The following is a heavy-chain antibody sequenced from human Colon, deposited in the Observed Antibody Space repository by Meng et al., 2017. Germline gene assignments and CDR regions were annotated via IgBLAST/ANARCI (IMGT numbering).Heavy chain of an antibody. Sequence: QAQLVQSAAEVKKPGASVKVSCKASGDPFTNYGISWVRQAPGQGLEWVGWITAHSGSTNYAQKFQGRVTMTTDTSTNTAYMELRSLGSDDTAVYYCARDQKYSFGTYFFDFWGQGTLVTVSS. D-gene: IGHD5-18*01. CDR1: GDPFTNYG. V-gene: IGHV1-18*01. CDR3: ARDQKYSFGTYFFDF. CDR2: ITAHSGST. J-gene: IGHJ4*02.